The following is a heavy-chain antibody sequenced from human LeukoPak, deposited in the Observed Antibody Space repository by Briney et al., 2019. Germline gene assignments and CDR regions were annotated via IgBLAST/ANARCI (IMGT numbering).Heavy chain of an antibody. V-gene: IGHV4-34*01. Sequence: SETLSLTCAVYDGSFSGYYWSWIRQPPGKGLEWIGEINHSGSTNYNPSLKSRVTISVDTSKNQFSLKLSSVTAADTAVYYCARRGPIVVVPAAIDYWGQGTLVTVSS. CDR2: INHSGST. D-gene: IGHD2-2*01. CDR1: DGSFSGYY. J-gene: IGHJ4*02. CDR3: ARRGPIVVVPAAIDY.